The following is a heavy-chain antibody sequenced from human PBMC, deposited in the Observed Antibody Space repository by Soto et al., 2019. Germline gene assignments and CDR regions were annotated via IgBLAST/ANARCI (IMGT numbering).Heavy chain of an antibody. J-gene: IGHJ6*03. V-gene: IGHV3-33*01. CDR3: ARDRDYSKGQGLVPATKYYYYYYMDV. CDR2: IWYDGSNK. CDR1: GFTFSSYG. D-gene: IGHD4-4*01. Sequence: GGSLRLSCAASGFTFSSYGMHWVRQAPGKGLEWVAVIWYDGSNKYYADSVKGRFTISRDNSKNTLYRQMNSLRAEDTAVYYCARDRDYSKGQGLVPATKYYYYYYMDVWGKGTTVTVSS.